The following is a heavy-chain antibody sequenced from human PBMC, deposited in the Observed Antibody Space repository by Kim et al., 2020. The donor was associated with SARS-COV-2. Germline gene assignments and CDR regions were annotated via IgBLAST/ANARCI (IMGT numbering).Heavy chain of an antibody. J-gene: IGHJ4*02. CDR2: IYYSGST. Sequence: SETLSLTCTVSGGSISSGGYYWSWIRQHPGKGLEWIGYIYYSGSTYYNPSLKSRVTISVDTSKNQFSLKLSSVTAADTAVYYCASYILTGYSVFDYWGQGTLVTVSS. D-gene: IGHD3-9*01. CDR1: GGSISSGGYY. V-gene: IGHV4-31*03. CDR3: ASYILTGYSVFDY.